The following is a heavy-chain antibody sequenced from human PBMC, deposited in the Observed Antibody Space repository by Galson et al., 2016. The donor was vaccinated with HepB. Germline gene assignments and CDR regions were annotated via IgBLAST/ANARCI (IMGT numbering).Heavy chain of an antibody. CDR1: GGSISGFNYY. CDR2: IYFTGTT. V-gene: IGHV4-30-4*01. CDR3: APFDPYFDYAMDV. J-gene: IGHJ6*02. D-gene: IGHD3-9*01. Sequence: TLSLTCTVSGGSISGFNYYLNWIRQPPGKGLEWIGSIYFTGTTYYNPSLESRVSISADASKSQFSLELDSVTAAEPAVYYCAPFDPYFDYAMDVWGQGTAVTVSS.